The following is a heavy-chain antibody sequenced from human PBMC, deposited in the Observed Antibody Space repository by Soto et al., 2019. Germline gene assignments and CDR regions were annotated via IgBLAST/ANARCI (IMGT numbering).Heavy chain of an antibody. CDR2: ILPVSAPP. J-gene: IGHJ4*02. V-gene: IGHV1-69*13. CDR3: ATDSNYDVSNSF. D-gene: IGHD3-3*01. CDR1: GGTLYNYA. Sequence: SVKVSCKASGGTLYNYAINWVRQAPGQGLEWMGGILPVSAPPDYAQKFQGRVSITADHSTSTVYMELSRLKSDDTAVYFCATDSNYDVSNSFWGQGTLVTVSS.